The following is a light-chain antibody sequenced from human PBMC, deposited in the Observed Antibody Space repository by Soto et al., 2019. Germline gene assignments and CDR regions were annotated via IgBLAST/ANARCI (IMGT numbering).Light chain of an antibody. CDR3: QQRSNWPLT. Sequence: EIVLTQSPATLYLSTGERATLSCRASQSVSSNLAWYQQKPGQAPRLLIYDASNRATGIPARFSGSGSGTDFTLTISSLEPEDFAVYYCQQRSNWPLTFGGGTKVEI. CDR2: DAS. V-gene: IGKV3-11*01. CDR1: QSVSSN. J-gene: IGKJ4*01.